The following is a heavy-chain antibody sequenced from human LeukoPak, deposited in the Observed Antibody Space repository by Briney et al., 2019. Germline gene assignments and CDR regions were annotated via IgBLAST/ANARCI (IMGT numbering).Heavy chain of an antibody. V-gene: IGHV3-23*01. CDR3: AKRRYCSSTSCHGLIYNWFDP. CDR2: ISGSGGST. D-gene: IGHD2-2*01. J-gene: IGHJ5*02. Sequence: GGSLRLSCAASGFTFSSYAMSWVRQAPGKGLEWVSAISGSGGSTYYADSAKGRFTISRDNSKNTLYPQMNSLRAEDTAVYYCAKRRYCSSTSCHGLIYNWFDPRGQGTLVTVSS. CDR1: GFTFSSYA.